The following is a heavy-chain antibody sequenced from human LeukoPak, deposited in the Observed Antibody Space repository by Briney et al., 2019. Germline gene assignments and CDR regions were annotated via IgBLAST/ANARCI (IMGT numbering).Heavy chain of an antibody. D-gene: IGHD3-22*01. CDR2: IIPIFGTA. Sequence: SVKVSCKASGGTFSSYAISWVRQAPGQGLEWMGGIIPIFGTANYAQKFQGRVTITTDESTSTAYMELSSLRSEDTAVYYCARDGNYYDSSGYYGFDWGQGTMVTVSS. CDR3: ARDGNYYDSSGYYGFD. CDR1: GGTFSSYA. J-gene: IGHJ3*01. V-gene: IGHV1-69*05.